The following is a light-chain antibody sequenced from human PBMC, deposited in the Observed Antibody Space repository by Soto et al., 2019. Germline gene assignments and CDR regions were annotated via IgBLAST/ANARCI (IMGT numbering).Light chain of an antibody. CDR2: DAS. Sequence: TQSPPALSVSQGARATLSCRASQSVSNNLAWYQQKPAQAPRLLILDASNRATGIPARFSGIASGTDCTLTISGLEPEDVEVDDCQQRSNWPLPCGLGTRLEIK. CDR1: QSVSNN. J-gene: IGKJ5*01. V-gene: IGKV3-11*01. CDR3: QQRSNWPLP.